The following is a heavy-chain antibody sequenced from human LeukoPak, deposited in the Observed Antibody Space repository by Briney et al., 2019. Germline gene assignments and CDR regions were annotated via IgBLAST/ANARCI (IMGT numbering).Heavy chain of an antibody. D-gene: IGHD3-22*01. Sequence: GGSLRLSCAVSGITFSNAWMSWVRQAPGKGLDWVGRIKSRSDDGARGYAAHVRCRFTIARDDAKITLYLQMNSLKTEDTAVYYCTTGEGRFDSSGYNPYYFDSWGQGNLVTVSS. CDR3: TTGEGRFDSSGYNPYYFDS. CDR2: IKSRSDDGAR. J-gene: IGHJ4*02. V-gene: IGHV3-15*01. CDR1: GITFSNAW.